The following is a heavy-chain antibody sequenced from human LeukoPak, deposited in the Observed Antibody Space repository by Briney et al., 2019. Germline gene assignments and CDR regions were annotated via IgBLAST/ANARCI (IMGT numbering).Heavy chain of an antibody. D-gene: IGHD1-26*01. J-gene: IGHJ4*02. V-gene: IGHV7-4-1*02. Sequence: GASVKVSCKASGYIFTDFAMNWLRQAPGQGLEWMGWINTNAGNPTYAQGFTGRFVFSLDTFVSTAYLQIRSLKAEDTAVYYCARGSGRPDYWGQGTLVTVSS. CDR1: GYIFTDFA. CDR2: INTNAGNP. CDR3: ARGSGRPDY.